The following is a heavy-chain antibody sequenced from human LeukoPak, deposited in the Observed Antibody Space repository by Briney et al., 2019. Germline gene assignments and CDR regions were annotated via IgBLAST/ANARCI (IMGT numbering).Heavy chain of an antibody. V-gene: IGHV1-2*02. D-gene: IGHD1-26*01. J-gene: IGHJ4*02. CDR2: INPNSGGT. Sequence: ASVKVSCKASGYTFTGYYMHWVRQAPGQGLEWMGWINPNSGGTNYAQKFQGRVTMTRDTSISTAYMELSRLRSDDTAVYYCAREFSEEPYFDYWGQGTLVTVSP. CDR1: GYTFTGYY. CDR3: AREFSEEPYFDY.